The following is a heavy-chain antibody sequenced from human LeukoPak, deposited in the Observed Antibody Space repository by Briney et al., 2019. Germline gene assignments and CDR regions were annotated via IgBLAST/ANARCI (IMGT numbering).Heavy chain of an antibody. CDR2: INHSGST. Sequence: PSETLSLTCAVYGGSFSGYYWSWIRQPPGKGLEWIGEINHSGSTNYNPSLKSRVTISVDTSKNQFSLKLSSVTAADTAVYYCARVPYGDYALGYWGQGTLVTVSS. J-gene: IGHJ4*02. CDR1: GGSFSGYY. D-gene: IGHD4-17*01. V-gene: IGHV4-34*01. CDR3: ARVPYGDYALGY.